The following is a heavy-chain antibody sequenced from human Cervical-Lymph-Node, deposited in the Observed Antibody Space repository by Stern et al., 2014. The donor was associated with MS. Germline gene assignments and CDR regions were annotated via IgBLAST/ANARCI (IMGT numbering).Heavy chain of an antibody. CDR1: GFTFTSSA. D-gene: IGHD3-22*01. J-gene: IGHJ3*02. CDR3: AAEPMYYSDSVGAFDI. Sequence: QMQLVQSGPEVKKPGTSVKVSCKASGFTFTSSAVQWVRQARGQGLEWIGWVVVGSGNTNYAQKFQERVTITRDMSTSTAYMELSSLRSEDTAVYYCAAEPMYYSDSVGAFDIWGQGTMVTVSS. V-gene: IGHV1-58*01. CDR2: VVVGSGNT.